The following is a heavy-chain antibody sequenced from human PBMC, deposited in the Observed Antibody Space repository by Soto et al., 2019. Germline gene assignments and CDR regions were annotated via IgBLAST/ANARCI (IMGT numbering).Heavy chain of an antibody. D-gene: IGHD2-15*01. Sequence: LILSCAASGFTVSSNYMSWVRQASGKGLEWVSVIYSGGNTYYADSVKGRFTISRHNSKNTLYLQMNSLRAEDTAVYYCARDSRSGGFYYFDYWGQGTLVTVS. CDR1: GFTVSSNY. CDR3: ARDSRSGGFYYFDY. V-gene: IGHV3-53*04. CDR2: IYSGGNT. J-gene: IGHJ4*02.